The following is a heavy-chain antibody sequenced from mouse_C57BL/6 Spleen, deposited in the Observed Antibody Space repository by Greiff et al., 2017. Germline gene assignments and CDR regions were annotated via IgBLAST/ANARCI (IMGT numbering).Heavy chain of an antibody. D-gene: IGHD4-1*01. CDR2: ISDGGSYT. V-gene: IGHV5-4*01. CDR3: AGGTGTLGY. Sequence: EVQGVEPGGGLVKPGGSLKLSCAASGFTFSSYAMSWVRQTPEKRLEWVATISDGGSYTYYPDNVKGRFTISRDNDKNNLYLQKSHLKSEDTAIYYCAGGTGTLGYWGQGTTLTVS. CDR1: GFTFSSYA. J-gene: IGHJ2*01.